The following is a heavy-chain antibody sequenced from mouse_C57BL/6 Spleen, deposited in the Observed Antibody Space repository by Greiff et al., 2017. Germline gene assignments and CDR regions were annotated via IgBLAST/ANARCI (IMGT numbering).Heavy chain of an antibody. V-gene: IGHV1-55*01. CDR2: IYPGSGST. J-gene: IGHJ4*01. D-gene: IGHD1-1*02. CDR3: AREGGRDAMDY. CDR1: GYTFTSYW. Sequence: QVQLQQPGAELVKPGASVKLSCKASGYTFTSYWIPWVKQRPGQGLEWIGDIYPGSGSTNYNEKFKSKATLTVDTSSSTAYMQLSSLTSEDSAVYYCAREGGRDAMDYWGQGTSVTVSS.